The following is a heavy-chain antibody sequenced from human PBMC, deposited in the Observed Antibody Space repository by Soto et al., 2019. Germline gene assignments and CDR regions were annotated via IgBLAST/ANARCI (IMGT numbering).Heavy chain of an antibody. D-gene: IGHD6-13*01. CDR3: AADWLGIAAAGTYYYYGMDV. CDR2: ISGYNGKT. V-gene: IGHV1-18*01. J-gene: IGHJ6*02. CDR1: GYTFSSYG. Sequence: ASVKVSCKASGYTFSSYGISWVRQAPGQGLEWMGWISGYNGKTNYAQKVQDRVTMTTDTSTSTVYMELRSLRSDDTAVYYCAADWLGIAAAGTYYYYGMDVWG.